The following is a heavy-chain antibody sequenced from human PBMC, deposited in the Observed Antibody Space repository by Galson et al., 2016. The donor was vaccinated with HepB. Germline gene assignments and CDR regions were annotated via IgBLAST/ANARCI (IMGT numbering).Heavy chain of an antibody. D-gene: IGHD1-7*01. J-gene: IGHJ4*02. Sequence: SETLSLTCSISGDSINTTNWWSWVRQPPGKGLEWIGEIYHSGNTNYKSSLKSRVTILRDKSKNQFSLKLSSVTAADTAVYYCARSSPLTGTFDYWGQGTLVTASS. CDR1: GDSINTTNW. V-gene: IGHV4-4*02. CDR2: IYHSGNT. CDR3: ARSSPLTGTFDY.